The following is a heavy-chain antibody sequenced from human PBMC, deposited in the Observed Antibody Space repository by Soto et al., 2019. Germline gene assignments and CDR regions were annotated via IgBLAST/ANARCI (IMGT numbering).Heavy chain of an antibody. V-gene: IGHV3-30-3*01. CDR1: GFTFSNNA. J-gene: IGHJ6*02. CDR2: ISDDGSNK. D-gene: IGHD1-1*01. Sequence: QVQLVESGGGVVQPGRSLRLSCAASGFTFSNNAMDWVRQAPGKGLEWVAVISDDGSNKYIAESVKGRFTISRDNSKNTLFLQMNSLRAEDTAVYYCARATTTSAVSAMDVWGQGTTVTVSS. CDR3: ARATTTSAVSAMDV.